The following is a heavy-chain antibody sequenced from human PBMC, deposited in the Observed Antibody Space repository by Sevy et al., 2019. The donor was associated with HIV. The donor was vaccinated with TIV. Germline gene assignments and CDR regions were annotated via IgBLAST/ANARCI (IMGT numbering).Heavy chain of an antibody. CDR1: GFTFSTYA. CDR2: VSSDGSEI. J-gene: IGHJ4*02. CDR3: ARDQLGSIDY. V-gene: IGHV3-30-3*01. D-gene: IGHD7-27*01. Sequence: GGSLRLSCAVSGFTFSTYAMHWVRQAPGKGLECVAIVSSDGSEINYADSVKGRFTISRDNSRNTLYLQMNSLRTEETALYYCARDQLGSIDYRGQGTLVTVSS.